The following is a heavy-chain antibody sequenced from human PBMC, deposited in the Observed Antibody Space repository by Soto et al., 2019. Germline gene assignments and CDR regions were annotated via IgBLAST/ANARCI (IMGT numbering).Heavy chain of an antibody. V-gene: IGHV3-30*18. CDR2: ISYDGSNK. CDR1: GFTFSSYG. Sequence: GGSLRLSCAASGFTFSSYGMHWVRQAPGKGLEWVAVISYDGSNKYYADSVKGRFTISRDNSKNTLYLQMNSLRAEDTAVYYCAKEAMGYSYGYDSYYFDYWGQGTLVTVSS. D-gene: IGHD5-18*01. CDR3: AKEAMGYSYGYDSYYFDY. J-gene: IGHJ4*02.